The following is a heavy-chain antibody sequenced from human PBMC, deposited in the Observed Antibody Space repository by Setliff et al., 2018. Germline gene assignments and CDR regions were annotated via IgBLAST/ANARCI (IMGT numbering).Heavy chain of an antibody. CDR1: GGSVASGSYY. V-gene: IGHV4-61*02. Sequence: KASETLSLTCTVSGGSVASGSYYWSWIRQPAGKGLEWIGLIQSTGNTNYSPSLQSRVTISIDTSKNQFSLKMTSVTATDTAMYYCAGTPARGTTWLSPFDYWGQGTLVTVSS. D-gene: IGHD6-19*01. CDR3: AGTPARGTTWLSPFDY. J-gene: IGHJ4*02. CDR2: IQSTGNT.